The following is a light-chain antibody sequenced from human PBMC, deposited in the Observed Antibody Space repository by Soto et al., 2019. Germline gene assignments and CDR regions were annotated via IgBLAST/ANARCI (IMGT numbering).Light chain of an antibody. V-gene: IGKV3-20*01. Sequence: EIVLTQSPGTLSVSPGERATLSCRASQSVSSSFLAWYQQKPGQAPRLLLYGASSRATGIPDRFIGSGSGTDFTLTISRLEPEDFAVYYCQQYDSSPLTFGGGTKVEIK. CDR1: QSVSSSF. CDR2: GAS. CDR3: QQYDSSPLT. J-gene: IGKJ4*01.